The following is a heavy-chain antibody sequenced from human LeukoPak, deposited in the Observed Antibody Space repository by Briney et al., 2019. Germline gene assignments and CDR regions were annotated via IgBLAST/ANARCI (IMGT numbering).Heavy chain of an antibody. CDR3: AREDDSSGYNFDY. CDR2: ISSSGSTI. Sequence: PGGSLRLSCAASRFTFSSYKMHWVRQAPGKGLEWVSYISSSGSTIYYADSVKGRFTISRDNAKNSLHLQMNSLRAEDTAVYYCAREDDSSGYNFDYWGQGTLVTVSS. V-gene: IGHV3-48*03. CDR1: RFTFSSYK. J-gene: IGHJ4*02. D-gene: IGHD3-22*01.